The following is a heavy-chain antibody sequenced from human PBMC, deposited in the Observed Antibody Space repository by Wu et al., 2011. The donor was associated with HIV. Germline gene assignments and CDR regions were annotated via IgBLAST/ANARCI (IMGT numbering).Heavy chain of an antibody. V-gene: IGHV1-69*11. D-gene: IGHD2-2*01. CDR3: AREGQVPSGHISYFHL. Sequence: QLLQSGAELKKPGSAVKVSCKASRGGFGSYAISWVRQAPGQGPEWMGRIIPLVGTTNIAQKFQGRVTITADAAITTSYMELSRLTSEDTAVYYCAREGQVPSGHISYFHLWGQGTLVAVSS. CDR1: RGGFGSYA. CDR2: IIPLVGTT. J-gene: IGHJ1*01.